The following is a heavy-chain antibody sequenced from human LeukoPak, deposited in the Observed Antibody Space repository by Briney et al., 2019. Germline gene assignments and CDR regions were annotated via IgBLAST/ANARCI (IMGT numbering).Heavy chain of an antibody. V-gene: IGHV1-69*13. CDR2: IIPIFGTA. CDR3: ARVNQPFLPYSYGPGTTENYYYYGMDV. J-gene: IGHJ6*02. Sequence: AASVKVSCKASGGTFSSYAISWVRQAPGQGLEWMGGIIPIFGTANYAQKFQGRVTITADESTSTAYMELSSLRSEDTAVYYCARVNQPFLPYSYGPGTTENYYYYGMDVWGQGTTVTVSS. CDR1: GGTFSSYA. D-gene: IGHD5-18*01.